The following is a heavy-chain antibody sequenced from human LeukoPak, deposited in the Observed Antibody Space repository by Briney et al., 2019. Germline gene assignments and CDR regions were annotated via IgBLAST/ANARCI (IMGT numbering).Heavy chain of an antibody. CDR2: IYYSGST. J-gene: IGHJ5*02. CDR1: GGSISSGGYY. D-gene: IGHD6-19*01. CDR3: ARGSHSSAPFDP. V-gene: IGHV4-31*03. Sequence: SETLSLTCTVSGGSISSGGYYWSWIRQHPGKGLERIGYIYYSGSTYYNPSLKSRVTISVDTSKNQFSLKLSSVTAADTAVYYCARGSHSSAPFDPWGQGTLVTVSS.